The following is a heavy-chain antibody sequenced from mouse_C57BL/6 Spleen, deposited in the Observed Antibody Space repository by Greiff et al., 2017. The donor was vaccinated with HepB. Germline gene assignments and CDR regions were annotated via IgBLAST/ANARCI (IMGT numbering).Heavy chain of an antibody. J-gene: IGHJ2*01. CDR3: AVTAVDYFDY. CDR2: LNPNYGCT. CDR1: GYTFTDYY. V-gene: IGHV1-26*01. D-gene: IGHD1-1*01. Sequence: VQLQQSGPELVKPGASVKISCKASGYTFTDYYMNWVKQSHGKSLEWIGDLNPNYGCTSYNQKFKGKATLTVDKSSSTAYMELRSLTSADSAVYYCAVTAVDYFDYWGQVTTRTVSS.